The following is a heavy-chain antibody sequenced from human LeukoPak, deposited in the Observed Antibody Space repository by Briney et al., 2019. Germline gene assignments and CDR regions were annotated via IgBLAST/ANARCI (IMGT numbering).Heavy chain of an antibody. D-gene: IGHD6-6*01. CDR1: GFTFDEYA. CDR3: AKDISSPRDVSYWYFDL. Sequence: PGGSLRLSCAASGFTFDEYAMHWVRQAPGKGLDWVSLISEDGATTYYADSVKGRFTISRDNSKNSLYLQMSSLRTEDTAFYYCAKDISSPRDVSYWYFDLWGRGTLVTVSS. V-gene: IGHV3-43*02. J-gene: IGHJ2*01. CDR2: ISEDGATT.